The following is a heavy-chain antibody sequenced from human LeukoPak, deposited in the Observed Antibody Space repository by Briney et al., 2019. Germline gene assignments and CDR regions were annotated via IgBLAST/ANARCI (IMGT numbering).Heavy chain of an antibody. CDR1: GASTSSSNYY. Sequence: SETLSLTCTVSGASTSSSNYYWGWMRQPPGKGLEWIGSIYYSGYTYHNPSLKSRVTISVDTSKNQFSLKLSSVTAADTAVYYCARHLSSGSDYSGYYYYMDVWGKGTTVTVSS. J-gene: IGHJ6*03. CDR2: IYYSGYT. D-gene: IGHD1-26*01. CDR3: ARHLSSGSDYSGYYYYMDV. V-gene: IGHV4-39*01.